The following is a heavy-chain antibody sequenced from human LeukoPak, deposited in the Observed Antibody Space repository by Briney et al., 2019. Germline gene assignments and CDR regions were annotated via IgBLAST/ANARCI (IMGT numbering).Heavy chain of an antibody. D-gene: IGHD2-8*01. CDR1: GYTLTELS. V-gene: IGHV1-24*01. CDR2: FDPEDGET. CDR3: ATTPRGCTNGVCRYYYYYYGMDV. J-gene: IGHJ6*02. Sequence: RASVKVSCTVSGYTLTELSMHWVRQAPGKGLEWMGGFDPEDGETIYAQKFQGRVTMTEDTSTDTAYMELSSLRSEDTAVYYCATTPRGCTNGVCRYYYYYYGMDVWGQGTTVTVSS.